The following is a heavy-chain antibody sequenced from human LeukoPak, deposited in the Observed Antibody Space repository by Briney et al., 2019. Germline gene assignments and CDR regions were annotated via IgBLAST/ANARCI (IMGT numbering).Heavy chain of an antibody. D-gene: IGHD1-1*01. Sequence: GGSLRLSCTAPGFTFSTYAMGWVRQAPGKGLEWVSGIGSNGVNTYYADSAKGRFTVSRDNSKNTVYLQMNSLRAEDTALYYCVRAYTTSGTYAEPWGQGTLVTVSS. CDR2: IGSNGVNT. CDR3: VRAYTTSGTYAEP. CDR1: GFTFSTYA. J-gene: IGHJ4*02. V-gene: IGHV3-23*01.